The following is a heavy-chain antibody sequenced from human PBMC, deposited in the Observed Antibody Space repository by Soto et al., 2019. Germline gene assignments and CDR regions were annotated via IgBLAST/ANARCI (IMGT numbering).Heavy chain of an antibody. J-gene: IGHJ6*04. V-gene: IGHV3-7*03. CDR1: GFTFSNYW. CDR2: IIQDGSEG. CDR3: ARERASKSMHX. Sequence: LGGSLRLSYAASGFTFSNYWMTWVRQAPGKGLDWVANIIQDGSEGSYVDSVKCRFNISRDNATVSLFLQMNSLRAEDTAVYYCARERASKSMHXWGKGTTVTVSX. D-gene: IGHD2-21*01.